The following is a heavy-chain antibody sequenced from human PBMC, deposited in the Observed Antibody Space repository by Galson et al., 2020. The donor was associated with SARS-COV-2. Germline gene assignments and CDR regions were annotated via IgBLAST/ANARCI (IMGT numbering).Heavy chain of an antibody. CDR2: IYYSGST. CDR1: GDSISSSSQY. J-gene: IGHJ5*02. D-gene: IGHD2-15*01. Sequence: SETLSLTCTVSGDSISSSSQYWGWIRQPPGKGLEWIGTIYYSGSTYYNPSLTSRVTMSVDTSKNQFSLRLRYVTPADTAIYYCATIGPAGGRLDTWGQGTLVTVSS. V-gene: IGHV4-39*01. CDR3: ATIGPAGGRLDT.